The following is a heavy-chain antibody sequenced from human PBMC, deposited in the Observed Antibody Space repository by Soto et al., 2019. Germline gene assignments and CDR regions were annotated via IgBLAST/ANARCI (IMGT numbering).Heavy chain of an antibody. Sequence: PGGSLRLSCAASGFTFSTYWMSWVRQAPGKGLEWLANIKQDGSEKYYVDSVRGRFTISRDNAKNSLYVQMSSLRAEDTAVYYCARLRYYDRSGSLLGFDPWGQGTLVTVSS. CDR1: GFTFSTYW. D-gene: IGHD3-22*01. V-gene: IGHV3-7*01. J-gene: IGHJ5*02. CDR3: ARLRYYDRSGSLLGFDP. CDR2: IKQDGSEK.